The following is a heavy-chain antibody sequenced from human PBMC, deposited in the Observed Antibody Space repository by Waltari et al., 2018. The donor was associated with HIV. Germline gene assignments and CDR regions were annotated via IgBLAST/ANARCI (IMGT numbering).Heavy chain of an antibody. CDR2: ISWNIDTI. D-gene: IGHD4-17*01. J-gene: IGHJ3*02. CDR1: GLKCDDYA. Sequence: EVQLVESGGGLVQLGGSLSRPGAASGLKCDDYAMHWVRQAPGKGLEWVSGISWNIDTIGYADSVKGRFTISRDNAKSSLSLQMNSLRAEDTALYYCAKVGMTAVTSYAIDIWGQGTMVTVSS. V-gene: IGHV3-9*01. CDR3: AKVGMTAVTSYAIDI.